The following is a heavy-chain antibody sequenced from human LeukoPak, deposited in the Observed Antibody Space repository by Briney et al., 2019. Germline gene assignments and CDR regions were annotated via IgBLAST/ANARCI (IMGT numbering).Heavy chain of an antibody. J-gene: IGHJ4*02. V-gene: IGHV3-23*01. CDR2: ISGSGGST. D-gene: IGHD3-10*01. CDR1: GFTFSSYA. Sequence: AGGSLRLSCAASGFTFSSYAMSWVRQAPGKGLEWVSAISGSGGSTYYADSVKGRFTISRDNSKNTLYLQMNSLRAEDTAVYYCAKDLRGYYGSGSPSGLDYWGQGTLVTVSS. CDR3: AKDLRGYYGSGSPSGLDY.